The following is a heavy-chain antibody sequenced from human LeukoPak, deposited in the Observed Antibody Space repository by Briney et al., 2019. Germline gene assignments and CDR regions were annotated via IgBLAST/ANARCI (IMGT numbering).Heavy chain of an antibody. CDR3: ARIYDYVWGSYRPSYYYYMDV. V-gene: IGHV4-59*01. J-gene: IGHJ6*03. CDR2: IYYSGST. CDR1: GGSISSYY. Sequence: SETLSLTCTVSGGSISSYYWSWIRQPPGKGLEWIGNIYYSGSTNYNPSLKSRVTISVDTSKNQFSLKLSSVTAADTAVYYCARIYDYVWGSYRPSYYYYMDVWGKGTTVTVSS. D-gene: IGHD3-16*02.